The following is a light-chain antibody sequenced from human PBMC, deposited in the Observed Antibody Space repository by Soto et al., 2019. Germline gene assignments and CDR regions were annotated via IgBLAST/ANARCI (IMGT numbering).Light chain of an antibody. CDR1: SSDVGSYNR. CDR3: SSYKISSTSLYV. Sequence: QSALTQPPSVSGSPGQSVTISCTGTSSDVGSYNRVSWYQQPPGTAPKLMIYEVSNRPSGVPDRFSGSKSGNTASLTISGLQAEDEADYYCSSYKISSTSLYVFGTGTKVTVL. CDR2: EVS. J-gene: IGLJ1*01. V-gene: IGLV2-18*02.